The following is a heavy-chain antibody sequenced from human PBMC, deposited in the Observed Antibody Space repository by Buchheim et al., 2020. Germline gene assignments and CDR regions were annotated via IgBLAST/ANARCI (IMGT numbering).Heavy chain of an antibody. CDR3: ARRTMVRGVTKIEKYYYYGMDV. CDR2: INSDGSST. CDR1: GFTFSSYW. V-gene: IGHV3-74*01. Sequence: EVQLVESGGGLVQPGGSLRLSCAASGFTFSSYWMHWVRQAPGKGLVWVSRINSDGSSTSYADSVKGRLTISRDNAKNTLYLQMNILSAEDTAVYYCARRTMVRGVTKIEKYYYYGMDVWGQGT. J-gene: IGHJ6*02. D-gene: IGHD3-10*01.